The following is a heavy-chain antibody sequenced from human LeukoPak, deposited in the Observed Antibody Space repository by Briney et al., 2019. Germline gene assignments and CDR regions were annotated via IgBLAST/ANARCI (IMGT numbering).Heavy chain of an antibody. D-gene: IGHD3-16*01. CDR1: GGSISSGGYY. CDR2: IYYSGST. Sequence: SQTLSLTCTVSGGSISSGGYYWSWIRQHPGKGLEWIGYIYYSGSTYYNPSLKSRVTISVDTSKNQFSLKLSSVTAADTAVYYCARVNSRSPGGIDYWGQGTLVTVSS. J-gene: IGHJ4*02. CDR3: ARVNSRSPGGIDY. V-gene: IGHV4-31*03.